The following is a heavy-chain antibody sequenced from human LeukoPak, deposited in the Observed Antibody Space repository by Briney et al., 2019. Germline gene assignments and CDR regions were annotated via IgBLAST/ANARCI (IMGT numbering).Heavy chain of an antibody. CDR3: ARQDIVVVVAADFDY. J-gene: IGHJ4*02. V-gene: IGHV4-39*01. CDR1: GGSISSSSYY. Sequence: SSETLSLTCTVSGGSISSSSYYWGWIRQPPRKRLEWMGSIYYSGSTYYNPSLKSRVTISIDTSKNQFSLKLSSVTAADTAVYYRARQDIVVVVAADFDYWGQGTLVTVSS. D-gene: IGHD2-15*01. CDR2: IYYSGST.